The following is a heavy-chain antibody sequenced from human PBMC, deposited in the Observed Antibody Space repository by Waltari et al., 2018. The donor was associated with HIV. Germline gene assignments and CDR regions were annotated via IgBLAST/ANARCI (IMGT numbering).Heavy chain of an antibody. V-gene: IGHV3-74*03. CDR3: ARSLYYDFWSAYPPDY. J-gene: IGHJ4*02. CDR1: GSTFRSYC. CDR2: VSSDGNST. Sequence: EVKLVESGGRLVQPRGSLRLSCVASGSTFRSYCMHWVRQAPGQGLVWISRVSSDGNSTVYADSVKGRFTISRDNAKNTLFLQMNSLRVEDTAVYFCARSLYYDFWSAYPPDYWGQGTRVTVSS. D-gene: IGHD3-3*01.